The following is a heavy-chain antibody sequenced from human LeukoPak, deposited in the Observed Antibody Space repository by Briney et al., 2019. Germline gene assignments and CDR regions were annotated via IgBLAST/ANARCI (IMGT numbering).Heavy chain of an antibody. J-gene: IGHJ4*02. Sequence: TGGSLRLSCAASGFTFSSYAMSWVRQAPGKGLEWVSAISGSGGSTYYADSVKGRFTISRDNSKNTLYLQMNSLRAEDTAVYYCAKDLAGTYYYDSSGYYIHWGQGTLVTVSS. CDR1: GFTFSSYA. CDR2: ISGSGGST. CDR3: AKDLAGTYYYDSSGYYIH. V-gene: IGHV3-23*01. D-gene: IGHD3-22*01.